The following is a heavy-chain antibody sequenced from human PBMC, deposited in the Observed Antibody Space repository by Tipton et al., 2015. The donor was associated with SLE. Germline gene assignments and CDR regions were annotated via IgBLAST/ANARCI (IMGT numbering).Heavy chain of an antibody. CDR3: ARGGEPNAFDI. CDR1: GFTFSDYS. J-gene: IGHJ3*02. Sequence: SLRLSCAASGFTFSDYSMNWVRQAPGEGLEWVSSICPRSTYIYYADSVKGRFVISRDNAKNTLDVQMNSLRADDTALYFCARGGEPNAFDIWGQGRMVTVSS. V-gene: IGHV3-21*01. D-gene: IGHD1-14*01. CDR2: ICPRSTYI.